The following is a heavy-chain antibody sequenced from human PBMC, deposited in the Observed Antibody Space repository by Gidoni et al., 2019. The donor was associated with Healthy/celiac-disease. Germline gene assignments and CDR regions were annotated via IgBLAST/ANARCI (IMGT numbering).Heavy chain of an antibody. CDR3: ARGDIGIVVVPAAMEFDY. V-gene: IGHV5-51*03. CDR1: GYSFTSYW. Sequence: EVQLVQSGAEVKKPGESLKISCKGSGYSFTSYWIGWVRQMPGKGLEWMGIIYPGDSDTRYSPSFQGQVTISADKSISTAYLQWSSLKASDTAMYYCARGDIGIVVVPAAMEFDYWGQGTLVTVSS. CDR2: IYPGDSDT. J-gene: IGHJ4*02. D-gene: IGHD2-2*01.